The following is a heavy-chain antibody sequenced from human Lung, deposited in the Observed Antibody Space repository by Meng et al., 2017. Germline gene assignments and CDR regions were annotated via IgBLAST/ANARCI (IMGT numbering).Heavy chain of an antibody. V-gene: IGHV4-4*02. Sequence: QEPGPGRVKPSGTRALTSAFSGASILHINCGSWVRQPPGKGLQWIGDIYHSGTTHYNPSLKSRVNMSVDKSKNQFSLRLSSVTASDTAVYYCARGGDYPPKTGNDAFDIWGPGTMVTVSS. CDR3: ARGGDYPPKTGNDAFDI. CDR1: GASILHINC. J-gene: IGHJ3*02. CDR2: IYHSGTT. D-gene: IGHD3-10*01.